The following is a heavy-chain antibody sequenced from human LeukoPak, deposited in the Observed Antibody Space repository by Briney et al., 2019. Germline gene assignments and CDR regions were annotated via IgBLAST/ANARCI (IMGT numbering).Heavy chain of an antibody. CDR1: GFTFSSYA. CDR3: ARDPLSMTTVTTINWFDP. D-gene: IGHD4-17*01. CDR2: ISYDGSNK. V-gene: IGHV3-30-3*01. Sequence: GGSLRLSCAASGFTFSSYAMHWVRQAPGKGLEWVAVISYDGSNKYYADSVKGRFTISRDNSKNTLYLQMNSLRAEDTAVYYCARDPLSMTTVTTINWFDPWGQGTLVTVSS. J-gene: IGHJ5*02.